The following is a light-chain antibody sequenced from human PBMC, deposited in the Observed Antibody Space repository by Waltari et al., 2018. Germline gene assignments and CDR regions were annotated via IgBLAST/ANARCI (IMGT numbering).Light chain of an antibody. CDR3: QQYNNWPPGRT. CDR1: QSVNSN. J-gene: IGKJ1*01. Sequence: EILLTQSAATLSVSPGERATLSCRASQSVNSNLAWYQQKPGQAPRLLIYGASTRATGVPARFSGSGLGTDFTLTISSLQSEDFAVYYCQQYNNWPPGRTFGQGTKVEI. V-gene: IGKV3-15*01. CDR2: GAS.